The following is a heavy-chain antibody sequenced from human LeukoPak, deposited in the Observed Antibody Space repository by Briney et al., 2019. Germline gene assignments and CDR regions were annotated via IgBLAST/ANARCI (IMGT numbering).Heavy chain of an antibody. CDR1: GGSFSGYY. CDR2: INHSGST. V-gene: IGHV4-34*01. D-gene: IGHD3-16*01. CDR3: AREGLGIL. J-gene: IGHJ4*02. Sequence: KASETLSLTCAVYGGSFSGYYWSWIRQPPGKGLEWIGEINHSGSTNYNPSLKSRVTISVDTSKNQFSLKLSSVTAADTAVYYCAREGLGILWGQGTLVTVSS.